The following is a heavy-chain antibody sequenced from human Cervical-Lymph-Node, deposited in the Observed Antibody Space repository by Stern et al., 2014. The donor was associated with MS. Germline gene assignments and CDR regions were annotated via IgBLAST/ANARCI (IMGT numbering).Heavy chain of an antibody. CDR3: AISWERYCNSPSCPRKYYYYGMDV. J-gene: IGHJ6*02. V-gene: IGHV4-31*03. Sequence: QVQLVESGPGLVKPSQTLSLTCTVSGGSINSGNYYWSWIRQHPGKGLEWIGYIYYSGSTYYNPSLKSRVAISVDTSSDQVSLKLSSVTAADTAVYYCAISWERYCNSPSCPRKYYYYGMDVWGQGTTVTVSS. D-gene: IGHD2-2*01. CDR2: IYYSGST. CDR1: GGSINSGNYY.